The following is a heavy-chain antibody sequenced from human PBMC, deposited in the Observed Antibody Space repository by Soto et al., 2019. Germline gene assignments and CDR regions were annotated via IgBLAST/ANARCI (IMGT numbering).Heavy chain of an antibody. D-gene: IGHD1-7*01. J-gene: IGHJ4*02. V-gene: IGHV4-31*03. Sequence: TLSLTCTVAGGSISCGGYYWSWIRQHPGKGLEWIGYIYYSGSTYYNPSLKSRVTISVDTSRNQFSLKLSSVTAADTAVYYCARVTEEYNWNLFDYWGQGTLVTISS. CDR3: ARVTEEYNWNLFDY. CDR1: GGSISCGGYY. CDR2: IYYSGST.